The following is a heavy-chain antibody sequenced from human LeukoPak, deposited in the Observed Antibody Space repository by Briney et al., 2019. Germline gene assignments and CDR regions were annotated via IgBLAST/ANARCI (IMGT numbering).Heavy chain of an antibody. CDR2: ISYDETNK. Sequence: GRSLRLSCAASGFTFNSFGMHWVRRAPGKGLEWVAIISYDETNKYYTDSVKGRFTISRDNSKNTLFLQMTSLKTEDTAVYYCARGVMNVPARLNYMDVWGKGTTVTVSS. CDR1: GFTFNSFG. CDR3: ARGVMNVPARLNYMDV. J-gene: IGHJ6*03. V-gene: IGHV3-30*03. D-gene: IGHD3-10*02.